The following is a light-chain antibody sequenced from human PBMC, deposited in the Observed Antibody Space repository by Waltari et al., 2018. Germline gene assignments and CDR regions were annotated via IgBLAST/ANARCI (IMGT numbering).Light chain of an antibody. Sequence: EIVMTQSPATLPVSPGERATLPCRASQSVSSNLAWYQQKPGQAPRLLIYGASTRATGIPARFSGSGSGTEFTLTISSLQSEDFAVYYCQQYNNWPLWTFGQGTKVEIE. V-gene: IGKV3-15*01. J-gene: IGKJ1*01. CDR3: QQYNNWPLWT. CDR2: GAS. CDR1: QSVSSN.